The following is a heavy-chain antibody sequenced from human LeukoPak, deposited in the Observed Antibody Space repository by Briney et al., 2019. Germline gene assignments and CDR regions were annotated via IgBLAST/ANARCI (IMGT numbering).Heavy chain of an antibody. CDR1: GYSISSGYY. CDR2: IYHSGRT. V-gene: IGHV4-38-2*02. J-gene: IGHJ5*02. Sequence: SETLSLTCTVSGYSISSGYYWGWIRQPPGKGLEWIGSIYHSGRTFYNPSLKSRVTISVDTSKNQFSLKLTSVTAADTAVYYCARHAPMATIELNEFDSWFDPWGQGTLVTVSS. CDR3: ARHAPMATIELNEFDSWFDP. D-gene: IGHD5-24*01.